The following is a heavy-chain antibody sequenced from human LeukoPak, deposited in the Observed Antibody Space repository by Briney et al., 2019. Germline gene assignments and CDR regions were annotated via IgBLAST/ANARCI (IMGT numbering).Heavy chain of an antibody. CDR3: ARDEVDYDILTGYYWY. CDR2: ISDSSTTI. D-gene: IGHD3-9*01. CDR1: GFTFSSYS. V-gene: IGHV3-48*01. Sequence: PGGSLRLSCAASGFTFSSYSMNWVRQAPGKGLEWVSYISDSSTTIYYADSVKGRFTISRDNAKNSLYLQMNSLRAEDTAVYYCARDEVDYDILTGYYWYWGQGTLVTVSS. J-gene: IGHJ4*02.